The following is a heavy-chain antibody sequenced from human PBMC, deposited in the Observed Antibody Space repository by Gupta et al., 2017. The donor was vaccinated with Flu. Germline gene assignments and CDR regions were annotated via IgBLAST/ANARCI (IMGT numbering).Heavy chain of an antibody. V-gene: IGHV3-21*01. Sequence: EVQLVESGGGLVKPGGSLRLSCAASGFTFSTYGMNWVRQAPGKGLEWVSSISSSSSYIYYADSGKGRFTISRHNAKNFVYLQMNSLRAEDTAVYYCARAWDVTVAGTFDYWGQGTLVTVSS. CDR1: GFTFSTYG. CDR2: ISSSSSYI. CDR3: ARAWDVTVAGTFDY. J-gene: IGHJ4*02. D-gene: IGHD6-19*01.